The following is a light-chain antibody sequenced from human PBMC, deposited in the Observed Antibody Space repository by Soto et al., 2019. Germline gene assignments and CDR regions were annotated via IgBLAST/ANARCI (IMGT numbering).Light chain of an antibody. Sequence: EVVMTQSPATLSVSPGERGTLFCRASQSVNNNLAWYQQKPGQAPRLLIYGASTRATGIPARFSGSGSGTEFTLTISSLQSEDFAVYYCQQYNNWPLFGGGTKVDIK. CDR3: QQYNNWPL. CDR1: QSVNNN. CDR2: GAS. J-gene: IGKJ4*01. V-gene: IGKV3-15*01.